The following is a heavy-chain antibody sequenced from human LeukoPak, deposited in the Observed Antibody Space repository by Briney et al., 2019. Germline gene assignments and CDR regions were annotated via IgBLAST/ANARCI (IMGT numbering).Heavy chain of an antibody. CDR2: IYYTGKT. V-gene: IGHV4-59*01. CDR1: GGSISSYY. D-gene: IGHD6-6*01. J-gene: IGHJ4*02. CDR3: ARAYSSSSATLGY. Sequence: SETLSLTCTVSGGSISSYYWSWIRQPPGRGLEWIAYIYYTGKTNYNPSLKSRVSISVDASKNQFSLRLNSVTAADTAIYYRARAYSSSSATLGYWGQGTLVTVSS.